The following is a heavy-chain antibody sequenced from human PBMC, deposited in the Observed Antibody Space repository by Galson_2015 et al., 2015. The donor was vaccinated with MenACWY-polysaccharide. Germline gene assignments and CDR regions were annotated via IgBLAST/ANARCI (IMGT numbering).Heavy chain of an antibody. CDR3: MRDVGGIAAAGTKGWFDP. D-gene: IGHD6-25*01. CDR2: IWYDGSNK. J-gene: IGHJ5*02. V-gene: IGHV3-33*01. Sequence: SLRLSCAASGFTFSHYGMHWVRQAPGKGLEWVAVIWYDGSNKYYADSVNGRFTISRDNSKNTLYLQMNSLRAEDTAMYYCMRDVGGIAAAGTKGWFDPWGQGILVTVSS. CDR1: GFTFSHYG.